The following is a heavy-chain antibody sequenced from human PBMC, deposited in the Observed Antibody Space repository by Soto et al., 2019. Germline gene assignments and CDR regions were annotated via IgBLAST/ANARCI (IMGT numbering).Heavy chain of an antibody. D-gene: IGHD3-22*01. V-gene: IGHV1-69*13. Sequence: GASVKVSCKASGGTFSSYAISWVRQAPGQGLEWMGGIIPIFGTANYAQKFQGRVTITADESTSTAYMELSSLRSEDTAVYYCASSLVVTSTLYYYGMDVWGQGTTVTVSS. CDR2: IIPIFGTA. CDR3: ASSLVVTSTLYYYGMDV. J-gene: IGHJ6*02. CDR1: GGTFSSYA.